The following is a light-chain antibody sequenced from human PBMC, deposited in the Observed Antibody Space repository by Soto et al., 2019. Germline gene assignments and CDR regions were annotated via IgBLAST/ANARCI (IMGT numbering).Light chain of an antibody. J-gene: IGKJ4*01. CDR1: QSIGSW. CDR3: QQYDRGVT. CDR2: KAS. Sequence: DIHMTQSPSTLSASVGDRVTITCRASQSIGSWLAWYQQKPGNAPKLLIYKASSLQSGVPSRFSGSGSGTEFTLTISSLQPDDFATYYCQQYDRGVTFAGGTKVDIK. V-gene: IGKV1-5*03.